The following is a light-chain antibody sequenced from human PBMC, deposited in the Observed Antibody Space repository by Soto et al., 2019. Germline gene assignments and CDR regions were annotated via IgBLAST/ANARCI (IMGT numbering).Light chain of an antibody. J-gene: IGKJ5*01. CDR3: QHFRSFPIT. CDR1: QSVSSD. Sequence: IVLTQSPATLSLSPWERARFSCSSSQSVSSDLVWYKQKPGQAPRLLIYDASTRATGIPARFSGSGSGTDFTLTISSLEPEDFAVYYCQHFRSFPITFGQGTRLEIK. V-gene: IGKV3-11*01. CDR2: DAS.